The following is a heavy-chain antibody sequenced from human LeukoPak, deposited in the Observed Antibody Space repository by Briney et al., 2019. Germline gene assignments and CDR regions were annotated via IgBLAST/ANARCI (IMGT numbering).Heavy chain of an antibody. Sequence: GESLKISCKGSGYSFTSYWIGWVRQMPGKGLEWMGIIYPGDSDTRYSPSFQGQVTISDDKSISTAYLQWSSLKASDTAMYYCARGSLVRGVLNWFDPWGQGTLVTVSS. D-gene: IGHD3-10*01. V-gene: IGHV5-51*01. J-gene: IGHJ5*02. CDR1: GYSFTSYW. CDR2: IYPGDSDT. CDR3: ARGSLVRGVLNWFDP.